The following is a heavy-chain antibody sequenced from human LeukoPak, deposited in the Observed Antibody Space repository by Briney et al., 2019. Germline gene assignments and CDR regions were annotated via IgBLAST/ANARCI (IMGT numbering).Heavy chain of an antibody. J-gene: IGHJ4*02. CDR2: TSVDGNDK. D-gene: IGHD3-10*01. CDR1: GFTFTNYA. Sequence: PGGSLRLSCAATGFTFTNYAIHWVRQAPGKGPEWVAYTSVDGNDKRYADSVKGRFTVSRDNPKNTLYLQMNSLRPEDSAAYYCARDPSGSFDYWGQGTLVTISS. CDR3: ARDPSGSFDY. V-gene: IGHV3-30*01.